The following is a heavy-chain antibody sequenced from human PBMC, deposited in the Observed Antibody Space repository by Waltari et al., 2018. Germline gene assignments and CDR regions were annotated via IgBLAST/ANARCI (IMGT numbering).Heavy chain of an antibody. CDR2: KSYTGRT. CDR1: LTSIISSSYC. V-gene: IGHV4-39*01. D-gene: IGHD3-3*01. Sequence: QLQESGPGMVRPSETPSITVPVPLTSIISSSYCWVWIRQPPGKGLEWIGGKSYTGRTNYNTSLKSRATISVDTSKGQFSLKLSSVTAADTAVYYCVRSFDFWSGTYYFDLWGQGTLVTVSS. CDR3: VRSFDFWSGTYYFDL. J-gene: IGHJ4*02.